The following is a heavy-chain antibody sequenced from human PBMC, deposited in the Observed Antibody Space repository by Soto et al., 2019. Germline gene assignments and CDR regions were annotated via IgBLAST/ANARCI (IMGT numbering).Heavy chain of an antibody. CDR2: TSYDGSDK. CDR3: ARWGTTGGLDV. V-gene: IGHV3-33*05. Sequence: QVQLVESGGGVVQPGSSLRVSCVGSGFTFRSYVIHWVRQAPGKGLEWVALTSYDGSDKYYDDSVRGRFTISGDNSRNTVDLQMDSLRLEETALYYCARWGTTGGLDVWGQGTLVSVSS. CDR1: GFTFRSYV. J-gene: IGHJ1*01. D-gene: IGHD3-16*01.